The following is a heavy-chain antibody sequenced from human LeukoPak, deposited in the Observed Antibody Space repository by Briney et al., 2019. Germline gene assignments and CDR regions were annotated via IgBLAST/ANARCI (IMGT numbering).Heavy chain of an antibody. D-gene: IGHD3-10*01. J-gene: IGHJ4*02. CDR2: IYSGGST. V-gene: IGHV3-66*01. CDR1: GFTFSSYA. Sequence: PGGSLRLSCAASGFTFSSYAMSWVRQAPGKGLEWVSLIYSGGSTSYADSVKGRFTISRDNSKNTLSLLMNSLRDEDTAVYYCARDWDGSGRFDYWGQGTLVTVSS. CDR3: ARDWDGSGRFDY.